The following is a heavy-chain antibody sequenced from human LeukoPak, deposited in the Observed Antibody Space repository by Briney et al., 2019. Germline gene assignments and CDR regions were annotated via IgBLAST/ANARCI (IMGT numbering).Heavy chain of an antibody. CDR2: IYSSGST. CDR3: ARGGKATVVTM. J-gene: IGHJ4*02. V-gene: IGHV4-4*07. D-gene: IGHD4-23*01. Sequence: SETLSLTCTVSGGSINSYYWSWIRQPAGKGLEWIGRIYSSGSTNYNPSLKSRVSMSVETSKNQFSLKLTYVTAADTAVYYCARGGKATVVTMWGQGILVTVSS. CDR1: GGSINSYY.